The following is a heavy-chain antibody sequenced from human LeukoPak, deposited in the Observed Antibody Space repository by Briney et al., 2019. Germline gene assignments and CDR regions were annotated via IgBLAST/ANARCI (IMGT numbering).Heavy chain of an antibody. J-gene: IGHJ6*02. D-gene: IGHD3-22*01. CDR1: GGSISSYY. CDR2: IYYSGST. V-gene: IGHV4-59*01. CDR3: ARDSSGYYLSGNYYYYGMDV. Sequence: PSETLSLTCTVSGGSISSYYWSWILQPPGKGLEWIGYIYYSGSTNYNPSLKSRVTISVDTSKNQFSLKLSSVTAADTAVYYCARDSSGYYLSGNYYYYGMDVWGQGTTVTVSS.